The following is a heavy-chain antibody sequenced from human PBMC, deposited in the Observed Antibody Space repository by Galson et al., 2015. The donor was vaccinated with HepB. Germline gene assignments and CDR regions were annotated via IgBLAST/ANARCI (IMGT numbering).Heavy chain of an antibody. CDR1: GFTFDDYG. J-gene: IGHJ4*02. Sequence: SLRLSCAASGFTFDDYGMSWVRQAPGKGLEWVSGTNWNGGSTGYADSVKGRFTISRDNAKNSLYLQMNSLRAEDTALYYCARVFRRSVAGHFDYWGQGTLVTVSS. CDR3: ARVFRRSVAGHFDY. D-gene: IGHD6-19*01. CDR2: TNWNGGST. V-gene: IGHV3-20*04.